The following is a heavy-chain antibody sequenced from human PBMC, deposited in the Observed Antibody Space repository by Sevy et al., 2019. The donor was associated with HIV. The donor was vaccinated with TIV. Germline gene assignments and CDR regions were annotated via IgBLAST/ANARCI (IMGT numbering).Heavy chain of an antibody. Sequence: GGSLRLSCTGSGFTFSTYTMNWVRQAPGKGLEWVSYISRDSEAIYYADSTKGRFTISRDNAKNSLYLQMNSLRDEDTAVYYCARDPLIGLDYWGQGILVTVSS. V-gene: IGHV3-48*02. CDR3: ARDPLIGLDY. CDR1: GFTFSTYT. CDR2: ISRDSEAI. D-gene: IGHD3-16*01. J-gene: IGHJ4*01.